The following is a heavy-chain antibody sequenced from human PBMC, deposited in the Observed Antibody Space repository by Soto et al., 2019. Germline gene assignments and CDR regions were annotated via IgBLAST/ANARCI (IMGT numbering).Heavy chain of an antibody. V-gene: IGHV2-5*02. D-gene: IGHD5-18*01. Sequence: QITLKESGPTLVKPTQTLTLTCTFSGFSLSTRGVGVGWIRQPPGKALEWLALLYWDDDEGYRPSLKSSLTITKVTSKNQVVLTVTNMNPVDTATYYCAHRPRGYSYYFDYWGQGTLVTVSS. J-gene: IGHJ4*02. CDR2: LYWDDDE. CDR3: AHRPRGYSYYFDY. CDR1: GFSLSTRGVG.